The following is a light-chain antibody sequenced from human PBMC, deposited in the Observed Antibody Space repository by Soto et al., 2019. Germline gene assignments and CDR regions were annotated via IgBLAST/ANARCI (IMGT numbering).Light chain of an antibody. CDR3: QLYNTGWT. J-gene: IGKJ1*01. Sequence: EIVMTQSPATLSVSPGERATLSCRASQSVSNNLAWYQKKPGQAPRLLIYGASTRATGIPARFSGSGSGTEFTLTISGRQSKDFALYYCQLYNTGWTFGQGTRGESK. CDR2: GAS. CDR1: QSVSNN. V-gene: IGKV3-15*01.